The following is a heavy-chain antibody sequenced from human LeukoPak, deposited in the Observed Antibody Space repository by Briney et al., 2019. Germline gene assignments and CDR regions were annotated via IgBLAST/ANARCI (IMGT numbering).Heavy chain of an antibody. D-gene: IGHD3-22*01. CDR3: AKVPDYHDSSGDAY. J-gene: IGHJ4*02. V-gene: IGHV3-30*02. CDR2: IRYDGSDK. Sequence: PGGSLRLSCAASGFTFSSYGMHWVRQAPGKGLEWVAFIRYDGSDKYYADSVKGRFTISRDSSKNTLYLQMNSLRAEDTAVYYCAKVPDYHDSSGDAYWGQGTLVTVSS. CDR1: GFTFSSYG.